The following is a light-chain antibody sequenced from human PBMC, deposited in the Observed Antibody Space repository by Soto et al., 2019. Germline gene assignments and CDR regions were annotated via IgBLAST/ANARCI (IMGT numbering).Light chain of an antibody. V-gene: IGLV1-51*02. CDR2: ENN. CDR1: SSNIGNNY. J-gene: IGLJ3*02. CDR3: GTWDSSLSAGGV. Sequence: QSVLTQPPSVSAAPGQQVTISCSGSSSNIGNNYVSWYQQLPGTAHKLLIYENNKRPAGIPDRFSGSKSGTSATLGITGLQTGDEADYYCGTWDSSLSAGGVFGGGTQLTVL.